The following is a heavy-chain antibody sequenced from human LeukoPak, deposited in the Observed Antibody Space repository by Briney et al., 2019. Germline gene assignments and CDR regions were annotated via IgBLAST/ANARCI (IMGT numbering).Heavy chain of an antibody. CDR3: ARDVVSSSGSYYYYYMDV. CDR2: IYYSGST. V-gene: IGHV4-59*01. Sequence: PSETLSLTCTVSGGSISSYYWSWIRQPPGKGLEWIGYIYYSGSTNYNPSLKSRVTISVDTPKNQFSLKLSSVTAADTAVYYCARDVVSSSGSYYYYYMDVWGKGTTVTVSS. J-gene: IGHJ6*03. CDR1: GGSISSYY. D-gene: IGHD6-6*01.